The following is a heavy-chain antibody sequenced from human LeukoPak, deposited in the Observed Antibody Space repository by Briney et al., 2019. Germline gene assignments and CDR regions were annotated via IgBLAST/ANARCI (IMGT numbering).Heavy chain of an antibody. CDR3: ARIIAVAGTDDWFDP. CDR2: INHSGST. J-gene: IGHJ5*02. V-gene: IGHV4-34*01. Sequence: SETLSLTCAVYGGSFSGYYWSWIRQPPGKGLEWIGEINHSGSTNYNPSLKSRVTISVDTSKNQFSLKLSSVTAADTAVYYCARIIAVAGTDDWFDPWGQGTLVTVSS. D-gene: IGHD6-19*01. CDR1: GGSFSGYY.